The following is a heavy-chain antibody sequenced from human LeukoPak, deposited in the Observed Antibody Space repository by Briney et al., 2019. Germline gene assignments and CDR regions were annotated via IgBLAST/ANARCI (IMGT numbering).Heavy chain of an antibody. Sequence: PSETLSLTCAVYGGSFSGYYWSWIRQPPGKGLEWIGEINHSGSTNYNPSLKSQVTISVDTSKNQFSLKLSSVTAADTAVYYCARGRPSLDVWGKGTTVTVSS. CDR1: GGSFSGYY. J-gene: IGHJ6*04. V-gene: IGHV4-34*01. CDR2: INHSGST. CDR3: ARGRPSLDV.